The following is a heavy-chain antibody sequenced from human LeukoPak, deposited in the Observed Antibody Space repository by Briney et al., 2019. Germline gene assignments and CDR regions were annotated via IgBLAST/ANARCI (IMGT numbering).Heavy chain of an antibody. V-gene: IGHV3-30*04. D-gene: IGHD3-3*01. CDR3: AKGSKEVLFTRDHYMHV. J-gene: IGHJ6*03. Sequence: GGSLRLSCAASGFTFSRYAMHWVRQAPGKGLEWVAVISYDGSSKYYADSVKGRFTISRDNSKNTLYLQMNSLRAEDTAVYYCAKGSKEVLFTRDHYMHVWGKGTTVTMSS. CDR1: GFTFSRYA. CDR2: ISYDGSSK.